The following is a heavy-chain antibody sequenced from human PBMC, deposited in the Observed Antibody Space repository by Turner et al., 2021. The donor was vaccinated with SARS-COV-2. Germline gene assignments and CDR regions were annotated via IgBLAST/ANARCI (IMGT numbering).Heavy chain of an antibody. Sequence: QVQLQESGPGLVKPSETLSLTCTVSDGSMTGHYWGWIRQPDGKGLEWIGRVGRIITTDTTNYNPSLKSRVSMSLDTAKNQFSLRVSSVTAADTAVYFCARQWGVRFDYWGQGILVTVSS. CDR2: IITTDTT. CDR1: DGSMTGHY. CDR3: ARQWGVRFDY. D-gene: IGHD2-8*01. J-gene: IGHJ4*02. V-gene: IGHV4-4*07.